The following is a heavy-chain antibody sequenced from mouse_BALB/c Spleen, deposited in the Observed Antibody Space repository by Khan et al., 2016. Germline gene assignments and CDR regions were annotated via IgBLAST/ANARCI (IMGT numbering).Heavy chain of an antibody. CDR2: IWPGGST. J-gene: IGHJ3*02. Sequence: QVQLKESGPGLVAPSQSLSITCTVSGFSLTNYGVHWIRQPPGKGLEWLGVIWPGGSTDYNSALMSRLSITKDNSQNQVFLKMISLQTDDTAMYYCARASQGYDSWMDSWGQGTLVIVSA. CDR1: GFSLTNYG. CDR3: ARASQGYDSWMDS. D-gene: IGHD2-2*01. V-gene: IGHV2-9*02.